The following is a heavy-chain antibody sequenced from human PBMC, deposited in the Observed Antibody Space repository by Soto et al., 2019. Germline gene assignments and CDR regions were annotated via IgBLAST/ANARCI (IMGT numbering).Heavy chain of an antibody. Sequence: GGPLRLSCAASGFSLGSSGMSWVRQAPGKGLEWVSSISGSGGSAYYADSVKGRFTISRDKSKNTLYLQMRSLRSEYTAVYYCACSLSAAGYYYYGLHVSGQGATVTVSS. CDR1: GFSLGSSG. D-gene: IGHD6-13*01. V-gene: IGHV3-23*01. CDR3: ACSLSAAGYYYYGLHV. CDR2: ISGSGGSA. J-gene: IGHJ6*02.